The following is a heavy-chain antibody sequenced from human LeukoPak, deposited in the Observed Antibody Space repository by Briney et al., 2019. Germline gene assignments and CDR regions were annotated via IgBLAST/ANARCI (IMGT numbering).Heavy chain of an antibody. J-gene: IGHJ6*03. CDR3: SRHESYQILTNYFYMDV. Sequence: KPSETLSLTCSVSGGSISSSSYYWGWVRQPPGKGLEWIGAIYYSGSTYYNPSLKSRVTISVDTSKNQFSLKVRSVTGADTAVYYRSRHESYQILTNYFYMDVRGKGTTVTVSS. V-gene: IGHV4-39*01. CDR1: GGSISSSSYY. CDR2: IYYSGST. D-gene: IGHD3-10*01.